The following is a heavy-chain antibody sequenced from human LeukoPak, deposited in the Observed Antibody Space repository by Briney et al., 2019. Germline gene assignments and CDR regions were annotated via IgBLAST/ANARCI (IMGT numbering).Heavy chain of an antibody. CDR1: GYTFTGYY. CDR3: ARDVGVYCSRTSCSDY. Sequence: ASVKVSCKASGYTFTGYYMHWVRQAPGQGLERMGWINPNSGGTNYAQKFQGRVTMTRDTSISTAYMELSRLRSDDTAVYYCARDVGVYCSRTSCSDYWGQGTLVTVSS. J-gene: IGHJ4*02. V-gene: IGHV1-2*02. CDR2: INPNSGGT. D-gene: IGHD2-2*01.